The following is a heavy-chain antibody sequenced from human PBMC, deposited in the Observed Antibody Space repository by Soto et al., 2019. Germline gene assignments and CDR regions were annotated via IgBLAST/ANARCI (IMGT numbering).Heavy chain of an antibody. Sequence: EVQLLESGGGLVQPGGSLRLSCAASGFTFSSYTMSWVRQAPGKGLEWVSAISSGGGTSHYADSVKGRFTISRDNSKNTLYVQMNSLRAEDTAVYYCAKGETTVTDPGGFAYWGQGTLVTVSS. D-gene: IGHD4-17*01. CDR2: ISSGGGTS. CDR3: AKGETTVTDPGGFAY. J-gene: IGHJ4*02. CDR1: GFTFSSYT. V-gene: IGHV3-23*01.